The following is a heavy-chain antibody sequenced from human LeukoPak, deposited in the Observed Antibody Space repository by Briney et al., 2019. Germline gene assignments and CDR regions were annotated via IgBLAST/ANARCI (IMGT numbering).Heavy chain of an antibody. V-gene: IGHV7-4-1*02. J-gene: IGHJ3*02. CDR1: GYTFTSYA. Sequence: ASVKVSCKASGYTFTSYAMNWVRQAPGQGLEWMGWINTNTGNPTYAQGFTGRFVFSLDTSVSTAYLQISSLKAEDTAVYYCAREDSSGYPGAFDIWGQGTMVTVSS. CDR2: INTNTGNP. CDR3: AREDSSGYPGAFDI. D-gene: IGHD3-22*01.